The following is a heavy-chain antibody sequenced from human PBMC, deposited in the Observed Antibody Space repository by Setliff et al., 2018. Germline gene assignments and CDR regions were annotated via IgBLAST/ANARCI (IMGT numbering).Heavy chain of an antibody. V-gene: IGHV4-34*01. CDR1: FSGSY. CDR3: ASGYCSGTSCYDY. J-gene: IGHJ4*02. D-gene: IGHD2-2*01. CDR2: INHSGST. Sequence: SETLSLTCGVSFSGSYWSWIRQPPGKGLEWIGEINHSGSTDSNPSLKSRVTISADTSKNQFSLKLTSVTAADTAVYYCASGYCSGTSCYDYWGQGTLVTVSS.